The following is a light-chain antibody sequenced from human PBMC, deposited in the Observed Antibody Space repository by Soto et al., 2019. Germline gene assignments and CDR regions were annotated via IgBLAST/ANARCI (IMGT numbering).Light chain of an antibody. V-gene: IGLV2-14*03. Sequence: QPVLTQPASVSGSPGQSITISCTGTRSDIGAYNFVSWYQQHPGKAPKLILYDVNIRPSGVSYRFSGSKSGNTASLTISGLQAEDEADYYCTSWTTSTTMIFGGGTKVTVL. CDR2: DVN. CDR3: TSWTTSTTMI. CDR1: RSDIGAYNF. J-gene: IGLJ2*01.